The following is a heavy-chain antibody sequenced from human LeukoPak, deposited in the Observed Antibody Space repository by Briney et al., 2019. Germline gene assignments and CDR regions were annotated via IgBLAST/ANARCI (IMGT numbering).Heavy chain of an antibody. V-gene: IGHV4-59*01. CDR2: IYYSGST. J-gene: IGHJ4*02. D-gene: IGHD3-3*01. Sequence: SETLSLTCTVSGGSISSYYWSWIRQPPGKGLEWIGYIYYSGSTNYNPSLKSRVTISVDTSKDQFSLKLSPGTAAVTAVYYCARGDHDFWSGYLFDYWGQGTLVTVSS. CDR1: GGSISSYY. CDR3: ARGDHDFWSGYLFDY.